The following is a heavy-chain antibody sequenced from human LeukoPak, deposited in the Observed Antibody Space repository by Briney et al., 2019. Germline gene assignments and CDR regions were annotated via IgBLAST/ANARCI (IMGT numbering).Heavy chain of an antibody. J-gene: IGHJ3*02. D-gene: IGHD2-2*01. CDR1: GYTFTSYD. CDR3: ARDRIVVVPAARGEDAFDI. CDR2: ISAYNGNT. V-gene: IGHV1-18*01. Sequence: ASVKVSCKASGYTFTSYDINCVRQATGQGLEWMGWISAYNGNTNYAQKLQGRVTMTTDTSTSTAYMELRSLRSDDTAVYYCARDRIVVVPAARGEDAFDIWGQGTMVTVSS.